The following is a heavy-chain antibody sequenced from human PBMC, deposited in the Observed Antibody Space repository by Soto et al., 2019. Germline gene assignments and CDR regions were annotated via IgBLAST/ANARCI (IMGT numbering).Heavy chain of an antibody. CDR2: IGTAGDT. CDR1: GFTFSSYD. D-gene: IGHD6-6*01. Sequence: GGSLRLSCAASGFTFSSYDMHWVRQATGKGLEWVSAIGTAGDTYYPGSVKGRFTISRENAKNSLYLQMNSLRAEDTAVYYCARGAEYSCSSGVDYWGQGTLVTVSS. CDR3: ARGAEYSCSSGVDY. J-gene: IGHJ4*02. V-gene: IGHV3-13*01.